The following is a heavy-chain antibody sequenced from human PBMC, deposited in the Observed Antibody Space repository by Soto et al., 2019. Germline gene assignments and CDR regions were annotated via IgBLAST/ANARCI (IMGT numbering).Heavy chain of an antibody. CDR3: ARLLRFPNYFDY. D-gene: IGHD3-3*01. J-gene: IGHJ4*02. V-gene: IGHV4-31*03. Sequence: SETLSLTCTVSGGSISSGGYYWSWIRQHPGKGLEWIGYIYYSGSTYYNPSLKSRVTISVDTSKNQFSLKLSSVTAADTAVYYCARLLRFPNYFDYWGQGTLVTVSS. CDR1: GGSISSGGYY. CDR2: IYYSGST.